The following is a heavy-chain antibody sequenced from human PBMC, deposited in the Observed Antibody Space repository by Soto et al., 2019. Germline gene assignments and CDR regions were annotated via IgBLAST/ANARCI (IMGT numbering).Heavy chain of an antibody. CDR1: GYTFTGYY. Sequence: ASVKVSCKASGYTFTGYYMHWVRQAPGQGREWMGWINPNSGGTNYAQKFQGRVTMTRDTSISTAYMELSRLRSDDTAVYYCARLPRVRGVIGFDYWGQGTLVTVSS. CDR2: INPNSGGT. D-gene: IGHD3-10*01. V-gene: IGHV1-2*02. CDR3: ARLPRVRGVIGFDY. J-gene: IGHJ4*02.